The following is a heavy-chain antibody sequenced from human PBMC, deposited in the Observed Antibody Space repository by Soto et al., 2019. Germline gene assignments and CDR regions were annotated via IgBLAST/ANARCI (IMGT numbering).Heavy chain of an antibody. D-gene: IGHD3-10*01. CDR1: GGSISSYY. CDR3: ARQIPLWFGPGYFDY. Sequence: PSETLSLTCTVSGGSISSYYWSWIRQPPGKGLEWIGYIYYSGSTNYNPSLKSRVTISVDTSKNQFSLKLSSVPAADTAVYYCARQIPLWFGPGYFDYWGQGTLVTVSS. V-gene: IGHV4-59*08. J-gene: IGHJ4*02. CDR2: IYYSGST.